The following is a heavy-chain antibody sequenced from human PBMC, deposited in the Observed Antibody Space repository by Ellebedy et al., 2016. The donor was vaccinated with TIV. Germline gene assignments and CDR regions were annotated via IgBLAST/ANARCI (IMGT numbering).Heavy chain of an antibody. Sequence: GGSLRLSXTASGFSFGDFAMTWFRQAPGKGLEWVSFIRSKRYGGTREYAASVKGRFTISRDDSKSIAYLQMNSLKIEDTGVFYCARGEVVPDFWGQGTLVTVSS. CDR2: IRSKRYGGTR. CDR1: GFSFGDFA. V-gene: IGHV3-49*03. D-gene: IGHD3-22*01. CDR3: ARGEVVPDF. J-gene: IGHJ4*02.